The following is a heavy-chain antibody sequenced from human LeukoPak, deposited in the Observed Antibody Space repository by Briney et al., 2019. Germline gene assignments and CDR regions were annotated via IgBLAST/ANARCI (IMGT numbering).Heavy chain of an antibody. CDR3: ARAGGNTVSHSDY. CDR1: GFTFSSYS. Sequence: GGSLRLSCAASGFTFSSYSMNWVRQAPGKGPEWVSYINNRGTTIYYADSVKGRFTISRDNAKNSLYLQMNSLRAEDTAVYYCARAGGNTVSHSDYWGQGTLATVSS. J-gene: IGHJ4*02. V-gene: IGHV3-48*01. D-gene: IGHD4-17*01. CDR2: INNRGTTI.